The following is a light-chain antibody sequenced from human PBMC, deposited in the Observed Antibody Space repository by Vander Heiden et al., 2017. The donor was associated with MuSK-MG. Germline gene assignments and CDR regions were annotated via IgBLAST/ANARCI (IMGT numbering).Light chain of an antibody. V-gene: IGLV7-46*01. Sequence: QAVVTQEPSLTVSPGGTVTLTCGSSTGAVTSGHYPYRFQQKPGQAPRTLIYDTNTRHSWTPARFSGSRLGGEAALTLSGAQPEDEAEYYCLLSYSGARVFGGGTKLTVL. J-gene: IGLJ3*02. CDR1: TGAVTSGHY. CDR2: DTN. CDR3: LLSYSGARV.